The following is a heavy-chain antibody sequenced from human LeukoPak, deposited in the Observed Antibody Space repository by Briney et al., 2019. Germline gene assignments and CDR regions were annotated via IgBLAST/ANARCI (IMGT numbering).Heavy chain of an antibody. Sequence: SQTLSLTCTVSGGSISSGSYYWSWIRQPAGKGLEWIGRIYTSGSTNYNPSLKSRVTISVDTSKNQFSLKLSSVTAADTAVYYCARRKYCSNTNCRVYNWFGPWGQGTLVTVSS. CDR2: IYTSGST. D-gene: IGHD2-2*01. CDR3: ARRKYCSNTNCRVYNWFGP. V-gene: IGHV4-61*02. CDR1: GGSISSGSYY. J-gene: IGHJ5*02.